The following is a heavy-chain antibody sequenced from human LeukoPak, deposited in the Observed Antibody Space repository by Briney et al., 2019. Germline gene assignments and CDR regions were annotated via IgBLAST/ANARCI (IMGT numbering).Heavy chain of an antibody. V-gene: IGHV1-69*04. CDR2: IIPILGIA. CDR3: ARDWGYGGSYPGGAFDI. J-gene: IGHJ3*02. CDR1: GGTFSSYA. D-gene: IGHD1-26*01. Sequence: ASVKVSCKASGGTFSSYAISWVRQAPGQGLEWTGRIIPILGIANYAQKFQGRVTITADKSTSTAYMELSSLRSEDTAVYYCARDWGYGGSYPGGAFDIWGQGTMVTVSS.